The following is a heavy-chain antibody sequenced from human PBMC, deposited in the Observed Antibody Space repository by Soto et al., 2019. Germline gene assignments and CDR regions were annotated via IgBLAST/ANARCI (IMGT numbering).Heavy chain of an antibody. J-gene: IGHJ4*02. V-gene: IGHV4-34*01. CDR2: IYHSGST. Sequence: PGGSLRLSCAASGFTFSDYYMSWIRQAPGKGLEWIGEIYHSGSTNYNPSLKSRVTISVDKSKNQFSLKLSSVTAADTAVYYCARVGKAAAGTDYWGQGTLVTVSS. CDR1: GFTFSDYY. D-gene: IGHD6-13*01. CDR3: ARVGKAAAGTDY.